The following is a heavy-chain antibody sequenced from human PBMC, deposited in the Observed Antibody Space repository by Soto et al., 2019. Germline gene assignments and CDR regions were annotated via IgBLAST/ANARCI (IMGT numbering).Heavy chain of an antibody. CDR1: GFTVSTKY. D-gene: IGHD1-26*01. V-gene: IGHV3-66*01. CDR2: MYSGGST. Sequence: PGGSLRLSCAVSGFTVSTKYMSWVRQAPGKGLEWVSVMYSGGSTYYADSVKGRFIISRDNSKNTLYLQMNSLRAEDTALYYCARDYSGSVQAFDIWGQGTMVTVSS. J-gene: IGHJ3*02. CDR3: ARDYSGSVQAFDI.